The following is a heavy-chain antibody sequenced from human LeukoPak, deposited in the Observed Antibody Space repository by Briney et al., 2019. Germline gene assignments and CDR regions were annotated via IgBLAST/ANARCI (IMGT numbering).Heavy chain of an antibody. Sequence: TSETLSLTCTVSGGSISSYFWSWIRQPPGKVLEWIGYIYDSGSTNYNPSPKSRVTISVDTSKNRFSLKLSSVTAADTAVYYCAREAYCGGDCYSGFDYWGQGTLVTVSS. V-gene: IGHV4-59*01. CDR1: GGSISSYF. CDR3: AREAYCGGDCYSGFDY. D-gene: IGHD2-21*02. CDR2: IYDSGST. J-gene: IGHJ4*02.